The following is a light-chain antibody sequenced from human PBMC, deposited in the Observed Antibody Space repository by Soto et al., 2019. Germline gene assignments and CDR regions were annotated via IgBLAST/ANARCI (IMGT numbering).Light chain of an antibody. CDR1: PTISSW. J-gene: IGKJ1*01. CDR3: QHYNSYSEA. Sequence: DIQMTHSPSTLSVSVGDRVTITCRSRPTISSWLAWYQQKPGKAPKLLIYKASTLKSGVPSRFSGSGAGTEFTLTISSLQPDDFATYYCQHYNSYSEAFGQGTKVELK. V-gene: IGKV1-5*03. CDR2: KAS.